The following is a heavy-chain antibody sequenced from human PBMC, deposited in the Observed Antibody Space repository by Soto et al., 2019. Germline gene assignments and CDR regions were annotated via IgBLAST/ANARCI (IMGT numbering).Heavy chain of an antibody. CDR2: IYYSGST. Sequence: SETLSLTCTVSGGSISSRSYYWGWIRQPPGKGLEWIGSIYYSGSTYYNPSLKSRVTISLDTSKNQFSLKLSSVTAADTAVYYCARHDSLQWLWFDPWGQGTLVTVSS. CDR3: ARHDSLQWLWFDP. J-gene: IGHJ5*02. CDR1: GGSISSRSYY. V-gene: IGHV4-39*01. D-gene: IGHD6-19*01.